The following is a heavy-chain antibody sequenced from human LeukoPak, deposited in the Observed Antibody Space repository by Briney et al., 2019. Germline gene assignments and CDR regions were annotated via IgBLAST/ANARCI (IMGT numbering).Heavy chain of an antibody. Sequence: ASVKVSCKASGYNFIGYYMHWVRQAPGQGLEWMGLINPNSGGTNYAQKFQGRVTMTRDTSISTAYMELSRLRSEDTAVYYCAADTLYSGSWGQGTLVTVSS. D-gene: IGHD1-26*01. CDR3: AADTLYSGS. CDR2: INPNSGGT. J-gene: IGHJ4*02. V-gene: IGHV1-2*02. CDR1: GYNFIGYY.